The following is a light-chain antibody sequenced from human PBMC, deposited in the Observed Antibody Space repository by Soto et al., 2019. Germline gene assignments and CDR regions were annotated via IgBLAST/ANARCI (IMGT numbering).Light chain of an antibody. CDR1: QSVSSSY. V-gene: IGKV3-15*01. Sequence: EIVLTQSPDTLSLSPGESATLSCRASQSVSSSYLAWYQQKPGQAPRLLLYGASTRATGIPVRFSGSGFGTEFTLTISSLQSEDFAVYYCQQYKNWPLFGQGTRLEI. CDR3: QQYKNWPL. J-gene: IGKJ5*01. CDR2: GAS.